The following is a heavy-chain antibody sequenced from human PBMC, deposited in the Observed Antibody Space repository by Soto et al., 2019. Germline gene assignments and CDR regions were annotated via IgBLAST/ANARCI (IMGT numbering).Heavy chain of an antibody. D-gene: IGHD4-17*01. CDR2: IYYSGST. V-gene: IGHV4-30-4*01. CDR1: GGSISSGDYY. J-gene: IGHJ6*02. Sequence: SETLSLTCTVSGGSISSGDYYWSWIRQPPGKGLEWIGYIYYSGSTYYNPSLRSRLTISVDTSKNQFSLKLSSVAAADTAVYCCARLGPTTVPTSYFTGNYNGMDVWGQGTTVTVSS. CDR3: ARLGPTTVPTSYFTGNYNGMDV.